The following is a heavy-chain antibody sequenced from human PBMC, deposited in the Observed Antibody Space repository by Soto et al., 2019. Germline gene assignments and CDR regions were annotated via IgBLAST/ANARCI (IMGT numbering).Heavy chain of an antibody. CDR3: ARGLRCLQY. CDR1: GFSTSNYW. Sequence: EVQLVESGGNLVQPGGSLRVSCAASGFSTSNYWMSWVRQAPGKGLEWVANIKQDGSEKNYVDSVKGRFIISRDNAKNSLYLKMNSRRAVDTAVYYCARGLRCLQYWGQGTLVTVSS. V-gene: IGHV3-7*01. CDR2: IKQDGSEK. J-gene: IGHJ4*02. D-gene: IGHD3-3*01.